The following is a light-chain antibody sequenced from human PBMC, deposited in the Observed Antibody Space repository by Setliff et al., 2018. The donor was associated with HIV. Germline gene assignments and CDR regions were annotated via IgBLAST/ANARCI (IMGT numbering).Light chain of an antibody. CDR1: QSVSSSY. CDR3: QQYSGSLWT. Sequence: EIVLTQSPGTLSLSLGERATLSCRASQSVSSSYLAWYQQKPGLAPRLLIYDASNRATDIPDRFSGSGSGTDFTLTISRLEPEDFAVYYCQQYSGSLWTFGQGTKVDIK. J-gene: IGKJ1*01. CDR2: DAS. V-gene: IGKV3D-20*01.